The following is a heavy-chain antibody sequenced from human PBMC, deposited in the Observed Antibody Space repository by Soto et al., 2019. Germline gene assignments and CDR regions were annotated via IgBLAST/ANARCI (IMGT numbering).Heavy chain of an antibody. D-gene: IGHD3-3*01. CDR1: GGSVSSGGYY. V-gene: IGHV4-61*08. CDR3: ARDNLGPYYYGMDV. CDR2: IFYSGST. Sequence: QVQLQESGPGLVKPSETLSLTCTVSGGSVSSGGYYWSWIRQPPGKGLEWIGYIFYSGSTHYNPSLKSRVTMSVDTSKNQFSLKLSSVTAADTAVYYCARDNLGPYYYGMDVWGQGSTVTVSS. J-gene: IGHJ6*02.